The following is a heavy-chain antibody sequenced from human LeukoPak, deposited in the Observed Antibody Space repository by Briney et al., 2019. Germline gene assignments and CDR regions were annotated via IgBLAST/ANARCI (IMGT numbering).Heavy chain of an antibody. CDR1: GFTFSSYW. V-gene: IGHV3-74*01. J-gene: IGHJ3*02. CDR3: ARRGLVPAFDI. CDR2: INGDGSST. D-gene: IGHD2-2*01. Sequence: GGSLRLSCAASGFTFSSYWMHWVRQAPGKGLVWVSRINGDGSSTTYADAVKGRFTISRDNAKNTLYLQMSSLRAEDTAVYYCARRGLVPAFDIWGQETMVTVAS.